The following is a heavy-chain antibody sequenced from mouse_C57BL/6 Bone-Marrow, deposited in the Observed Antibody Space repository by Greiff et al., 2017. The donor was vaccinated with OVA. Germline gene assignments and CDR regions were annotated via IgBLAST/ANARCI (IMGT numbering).Heavy chain of an antibody. J-gene: IGHJ2*01. CDR3: ADNYFDY. CDR2: INPNNGGT. CDR1: GYTFTDYY. V-gene: IGHV1-26*01. Sequence: VQLQQSGPELVKPGASVKISCKASGYTFTDYYMNWVKQSHGKSLEWIGDINPNNGGTSYNQKFKGKATLTVDKSSSTAYMELRSLTSEDSAVYYCADNYFDYWGQGTTLTVSS.